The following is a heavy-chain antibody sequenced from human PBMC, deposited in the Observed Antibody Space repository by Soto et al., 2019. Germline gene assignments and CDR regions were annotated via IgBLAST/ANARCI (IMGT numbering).Heavy chain of an antibody. D-gene: IGHD2-15*01. V-gene: IGHV3-23*01. CDR3: AKDEFAVAAPMRTTDYYYYYYYMDV. Sequence: GGSLRLSCAASGFTFSSYAMSWVRQAPGKGLEWVSAISGSGGSTYYADTVKGRFTISSDNSKNTRYLQMNSLRAEDTAVYYCAKDEFAVAAPMRTTDYYYYYYYMDVWGKGTTVTVSS. CDR2: ISGSGGST. J-gene: IGHJ6*03. CDR1: GFTFSSYA.